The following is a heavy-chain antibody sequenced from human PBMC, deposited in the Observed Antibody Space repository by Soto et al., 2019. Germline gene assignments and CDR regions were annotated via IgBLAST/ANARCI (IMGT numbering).Heavy chain of an antibody. Sequence: SVKVSCKASGGTFSSYTISWVRQAPGQGLEWMGRIIPILGIANYAQKFQGRVTITADKSTSTAYMELSSLRSGDTAVYYCAIGDESTGDNGRDVWGQGTTLPVPS. J-gene: IGHJ6*02. V-gene: IGHV1-69*02. CDR2: IIPILGIA. CDR3: AIGDESTGDNGRDV. D-gene: IGHD3-10*01. CDR1: GGTFSSYT.